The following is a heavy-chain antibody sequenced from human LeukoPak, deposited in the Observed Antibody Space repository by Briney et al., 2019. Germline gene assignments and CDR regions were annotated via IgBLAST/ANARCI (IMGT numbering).Heavy chain of an antibody. CDR2: ISSSGTTI. Sequence: GGSLRLSCAASGFTFNRYSMNWVRQAPGKGLEWISYISSSGTTIYYAGSVQGRFIISRDNARNSLYLQMNSLRAEDTAVYYCARVGYSDFWSGYYWDYWGQGTLATVSS. V-gene: IGHV3-48*01. D-gene: IGHD3-3*01. CDR1: GFTFNRYS. CDR3: ARVGYSDFWSGYYWDY. J-gene: IGHJ4*02.